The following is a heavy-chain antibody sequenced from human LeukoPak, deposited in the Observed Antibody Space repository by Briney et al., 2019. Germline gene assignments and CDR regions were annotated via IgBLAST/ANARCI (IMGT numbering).Heavy chain of an antibody. CDR3: ARYFGGENWFDP. CDR1: GGSFSGYY. D-gene: IGHD3-10*01. CDR2: INHSGST. Sequence: SETLSLTCAVYGGSFSGYYWSWIRQPPGKGLEWIGEINHSGSTNYNPSLKSRVTISVDKSKNQFSLKLSSVTAADTAVYYCARYFGGENWFDPWGQGTLVTVSS. V-gene: IGHV4-34*01. J-gene: IGHJ5*02.